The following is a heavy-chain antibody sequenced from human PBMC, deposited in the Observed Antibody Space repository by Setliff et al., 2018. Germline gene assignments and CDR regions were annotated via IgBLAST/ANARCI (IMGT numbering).Heavy chain of an antibody. CDR1: GGSFSGYY. D-gene: IGHD2-15*01. CDR3: ARGCSSGSCYPHDVFAI. Sequence: PSETLSLTCAVYGGSFSGYYWSWIRQSPEKGLEWIGYIYYSGTTNYNPSLKSRVIISVDTSKTQFSLRLSSVTAADTAVYFCARGCSSGSCYPHDVFAIWGQGTMVTVSS. V-gene: IGHV4-59*01. J-gene: IGHJ3*02. CDR2: IYYSGTT.